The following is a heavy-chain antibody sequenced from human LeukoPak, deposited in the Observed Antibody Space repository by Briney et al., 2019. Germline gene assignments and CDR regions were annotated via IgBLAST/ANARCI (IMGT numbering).Heavy chain of an antibody. CDR1: GFTFSSYA. J-gene: IGHJ3*02. V-gene: IGHV3-23*01. D-gene: IGHD3-3*01. CDR3: ARAGVAITYRGAFDI. CDR2: ISGSGGST. Sequence: AGGSLRLSCAASGFTFSSYAMSWVRQAPGKGLEWVSAISGSGGSTYYADSVKGRFTISRDNAKNSLYLQMNSLRAEDTAVYYCARAGVAITYRGAFDIWGQGTMVTVSS.